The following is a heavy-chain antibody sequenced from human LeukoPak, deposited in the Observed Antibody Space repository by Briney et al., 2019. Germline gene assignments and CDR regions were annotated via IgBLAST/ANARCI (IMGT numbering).Heavy chain of an antibody. CDR3: ASLVVVVPAAMSALSYYYGMDV. J-gene: IGHJ6*02. CDR1: GGSFSGYY. CDR2: INYSGST. V-gene: IGHV4-34*01. Sequence: SETLSLTCAVYGGSFSGYYWSWLRQPPGKGLEWIGEINYSGSTNYNPSLKSRVTISVDTSKNQFSLKLSSVTAADTAVYYCASLVVVVPAAMSALSYYYGMDVWGQGTTVTVSS. D-gene: IGHD2-2*01.